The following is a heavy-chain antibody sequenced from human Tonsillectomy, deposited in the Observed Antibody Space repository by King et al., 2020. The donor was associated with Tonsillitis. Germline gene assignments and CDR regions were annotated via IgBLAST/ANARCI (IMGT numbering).Heavy chain of an antibody. Sequence: VQLQQWGAGLLKPSETLSLTCAVYGGSFSGYYWSWIRQPPGKGLEWIGEINHSGSTNYNPSLKSRVTILVDTSKNQFSLKLSSVTAADAAVYYCARGLFGGAPFDYWGQGTLVTVSS. V-gene: IGHV4-34*01. D-gene: IGHD3-16*01. CDR3: ARGLFGGAPFDY. CDR2: INHSGST. J-gene: IGHJ4*02. CDR1: GGSFSGYY.